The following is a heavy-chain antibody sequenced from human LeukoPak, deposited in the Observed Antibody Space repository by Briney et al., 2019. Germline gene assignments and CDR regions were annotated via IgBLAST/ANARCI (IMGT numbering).Heavy chain of an antibody. J-gene: IGHJ3*02. V-gene: IGHV1-69*06. CDR3: ARGSGIVVIGDAFDI. CDR1: GYTFTGYY. Sequence: ASVKVSCKASGYTFTGYYMHWVRQAPGQGLEWMGGIIPIFGTANYAQKFQGRVTITADKSTSTAYMELSSLRSEDTAVYYCARGSGIVVIGDAFDIWGQGTMVTVSS. CDR2: IIPIFGTA. D-gene: IGHD2-21*01.